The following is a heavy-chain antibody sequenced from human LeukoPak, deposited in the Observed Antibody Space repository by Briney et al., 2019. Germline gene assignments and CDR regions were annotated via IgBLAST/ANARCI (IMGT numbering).Heavy chain of an antibody. Sequence: GGSLRLSCAASGFTFSTYAMTWVRQAPGKGLEWVSVISGSGDTTYYADSVKGRFTISRDNSNNTLYLQMNSLRAEDTAVYYCAKERDAGAYFDSCGQGTLVTVSS. CDR1: GFTFSTYA. J-gene: IGHJ4*02. CDR2: ISGSGDTT. V-gene: IGHV3-23*01. D-gene: IGHD4/OR15-4a*01. CDR3: AKERDAGAYFDS.